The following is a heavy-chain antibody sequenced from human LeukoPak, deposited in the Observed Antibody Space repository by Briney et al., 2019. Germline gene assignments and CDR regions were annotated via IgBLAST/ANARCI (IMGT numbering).Heavy chain of an antibody. D-gene: IGHD3-3*01. V-gene: IGHV4-59*08. J-gene: IGHJ4*02. Sequence: SETLSLTCAVYGGSFSGYYWSWIRQPPGKGLEWIGYIYYSGSTNYNPSLKSRVTISVDTSKNQFSLKLSSVTAADTAVYYCARHKPDDFWSGYRAYYFDYWGQGTLVTVSS. CDR3: ARHKPDDFWSGYRAYYFDY. CDR2: IYYSGST. CDR1: GGSFSGYY.